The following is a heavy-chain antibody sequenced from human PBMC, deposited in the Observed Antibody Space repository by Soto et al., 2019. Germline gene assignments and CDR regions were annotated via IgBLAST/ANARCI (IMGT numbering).Heavy chain of an antibody. J-gene: IGHJ4*02. V-gene: IGHV3-9*01. CDR2: ITSDSGKV. CDR1: GFPFHGYG. D-gene: IGHD3-10*01. Sequence: EVQLVESGGDFVQPGRSLRLSCAASGFPFHGYGMVWVRRVAGKGLEWVSGITSDSGKVGYADSVEGRFTISRDNARNSLYLQMNSLRVEDTAFYYCAKDRGSVLGVISDWGQGTLVTVSS. CDR3: AKDRGSVLGVISD.